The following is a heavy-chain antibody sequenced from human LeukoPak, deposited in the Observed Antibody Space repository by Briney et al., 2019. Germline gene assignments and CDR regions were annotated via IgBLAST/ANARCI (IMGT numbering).Heavy chain of an antibody. D-gene: IGHD6-13*01. CDR3: ARDCKSSSWYNWYYYYMDV. V-gene: IGHV3-21*01. J-gene: IGHJ6*03. CDR1: GFTFSSYS. CDR2: ISSSSSYI. Sequence: GGSLRLSCAASGFTFSSYSMNWVRQAPGKGLEWVSSISSSSSYIYYADSVKGRFTISRDNAKNSLYLQMNSLRAEDTAVYYCARDCKSSSWYNWYYYYMDVWGKGTTVTVSS.